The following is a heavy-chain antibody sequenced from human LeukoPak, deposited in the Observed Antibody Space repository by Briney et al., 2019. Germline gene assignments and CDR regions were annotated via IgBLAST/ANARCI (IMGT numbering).Heavy chain of an antibody. CDR3: ARGYSYGKPFGY. J-gene: IGHJ4*02. CDR1: GYTFTSYG. Sequence: GASVKVSCKASGYTFTSYGISWVRQAPGQGLEWMGWISAYNGNTNYAQKFQGRVTMTRDTSASTVYMELSSLRSEDTAVYYCARGYSYGKPFGYWGQGTLVTVSS. D-gene: IGHD5-18*01. V-gene: IGHV1-18*01. CDR2: ISAYNGNT.